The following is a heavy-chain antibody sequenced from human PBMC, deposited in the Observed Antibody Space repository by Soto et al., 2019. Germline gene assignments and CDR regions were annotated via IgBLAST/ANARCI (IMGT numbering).Heavy chain of an antibody. J-gene: IGHJ4*02. CDR2: IYYSGST. D-gene: IGHD1-1*01. CDR3: ARVSDGNFDY. V-gene: IGHV4-59*01. CDR1: GGSISSYY. Sequence: QVQLQESGPGLVKPSETLSLTCTVSGGSISSYYWSWIRQPPGKGLEWIGYIYYSGSTNYNPSLKSRVTISVDTSKNQFSLKLSSVTAADTAVYYCARVSDGNFDYWGQGTLVTVSS.